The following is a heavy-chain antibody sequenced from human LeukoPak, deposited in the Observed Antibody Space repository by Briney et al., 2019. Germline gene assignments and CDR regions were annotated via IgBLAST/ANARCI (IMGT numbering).Heavy chain of an antibody. J-gene: IGHJ5*02. D-gene: IGHD6-19*01. Sequence: ASVKVSCKASGYTFTGYYMHWVRQAPGQGIEWMGWINPNSGGTNYAQKFQGRVTMTRDTSISTAYMELSRLRSDDTAVYYCARVGVYSSGWYGTPGNWFDPWGQGTLVTVSS. V-gene: IGHV1-2*02. CDR1: GYTFTGYY. CDR2: INPNSGGT. CDR3: ARVGVYSSGWYGTPGNWFDP.